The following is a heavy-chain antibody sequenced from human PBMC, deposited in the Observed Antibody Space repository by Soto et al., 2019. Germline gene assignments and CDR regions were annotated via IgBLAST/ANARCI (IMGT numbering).Heavy chain of an antibody. D-gene: IGHD7-27*01. J-gene: IGHJ4*02. CDR2: ISGSGGST. V-gene: IGHV3-23*01. Sequence: GGSLRLSCAASGFTFSSSAMSWVRQAPGKGLEWVSAISGSGGSTYYADSVKGRFTISRDNSKNTLYLQMNSLRAEDTAVYYCAKVRFELGISYYWGQGTLVTVSS. CDR3: AKVRFELGISYY. CDR1: GFTFSSSA.